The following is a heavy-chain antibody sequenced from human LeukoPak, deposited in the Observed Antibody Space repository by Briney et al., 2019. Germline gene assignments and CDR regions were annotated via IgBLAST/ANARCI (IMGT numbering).Heavy chain of an antibody. CDR1: GYTFTGYY. CDR3: ARALYQRRTYARLDAFDI. D-gene: IGHD1-1*01. J-gene: IGHJ3*02. Sequence: ASVKVSCKASGYTFTGYYMHWVRQAPGQGLEWMGWINPNSGGTNYAQKFQGRVTMTRDTSISTAYMELSRLRSDDTAVYYCARALYQRRTYARLDAFDIWGQGTMVTVS. CDR2: INPNSGGT. V-gene: IGHV1-2*02.